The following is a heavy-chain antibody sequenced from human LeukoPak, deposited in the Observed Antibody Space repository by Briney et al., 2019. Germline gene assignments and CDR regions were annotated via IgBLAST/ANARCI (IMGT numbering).Heavy chain of an antibody. V-gene: IGHV3-74*01. CDR1: GFTFSKYY. CDR3: LRVPY. J-gene: IGHJ4*02. Sequence: PGGSLRLSCAVSGFTFSKYYMHWVRQAPGKVLVWVSRISSDGSNTNYADSVKGRFTISRDNAKNTLYPQMNSLRGEDTAVYYCLRVPYWGQGALVTVSS. CDR2: ISSDGSNT.